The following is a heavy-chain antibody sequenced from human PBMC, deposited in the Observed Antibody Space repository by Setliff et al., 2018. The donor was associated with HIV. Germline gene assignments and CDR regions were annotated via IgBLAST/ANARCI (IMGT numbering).Heavy chain of an antibody. CDR3: ARDNWSSGTYYLYYYYGMDV. D-gene: IGHD3-10*01. CDR2: VYYSGST. J-gene: IGHJ6*02. Sequence: SETLSLTCTVSGGSISSTSYYWGWIRQPPGKGLEWIGSVYYSGSTYYNPSLKSRVTISIDTSKNQFSLKLSSVTAADTAVYYCARDNWSSGTYYLYYYYGMDVWGQGTTVTVSS. V-gene: IGHV4-39*07. CDR1: GGSISSTSYY.